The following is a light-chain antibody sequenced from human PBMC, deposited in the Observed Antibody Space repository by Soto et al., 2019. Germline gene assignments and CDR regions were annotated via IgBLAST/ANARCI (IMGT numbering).Light chain of an antibody. J-gene: IGLJ3*02. CDR2: GNS. CDR3: QSYDTSLSDWV. V-gene: IGLV1-40*01. CDR1: RSNIGAPYD. Sequence: QSVLTQPPSGSGAPGQRVTISCTGSRSNIGAPYDVHWYQQLPRTAPKLLIYGNSNRPSGVPDRFSGSKSGTSASLAITGLQAEDEADYYCQSYDTSLSDWVFGGGTKVTVL.